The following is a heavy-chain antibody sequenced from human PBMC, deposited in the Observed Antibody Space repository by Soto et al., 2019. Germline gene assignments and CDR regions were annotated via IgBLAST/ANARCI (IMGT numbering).Heavy chain of an antibody. CDR1: GFTFSSYA. CDR2: ITGSGSTT. J-gene: IGHJ4*02. V-gene: IGHV3-23*01. Sequence: EVQLMESGGGLVQPGGSLRLSCAASGFTFSSYAMSWVRQAPGKGLEWVSVITGSGSTTYYADSVKGRFTIARDNSKNMLYLQMNSLRAEDRAVYYCARRGGALGYWGQGTLVTVSS. CDR3: ARRGGALGY. D-gene: IGHD3-16*01.